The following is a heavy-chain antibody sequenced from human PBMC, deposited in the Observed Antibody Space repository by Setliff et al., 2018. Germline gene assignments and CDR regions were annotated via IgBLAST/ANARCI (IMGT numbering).Heavy chain of an antibody. CDR2: IHYSGST. J-gene: IGHJ5*02. D-gene: IGHD3-10*01. CDR1: GDSISGDY. CDR3: ARHKVIKKEFIRLTWFDP. V-gene: IGHV4-59*08. Sequence: PSETLSLTCTVSGDSISGDYWSWIRQPPGKGLEWIGFIHYSGSTNYNPSLKSRVTISLDTPKNQFSLRLSSVTAADTAVYYCARHKVIKKEFIRLTWFDPWGQGTPVTVSS.